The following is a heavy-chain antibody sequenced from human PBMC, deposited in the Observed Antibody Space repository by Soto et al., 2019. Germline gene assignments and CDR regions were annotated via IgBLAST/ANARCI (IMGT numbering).Heavy chain of an antibody. Sequence: ASVKVSCKASGGTFSSYAISWVRQAPGQGLEWMGRIITILGIANYAQKFQGRVTITAVKSTSTAYMELSSLRSEDTAVYYCARDCIVVVSGYYYGMDVWGQGTTVTVSS. J-gene: IGHJ6*02. D-gene: IGHD2-21*01. CDR3: ARDCIVVVSGYYYGMDV. CDR1: GGTFSSYA. CDR2: IITILGIA. V-gene: IGHV1-69*04.